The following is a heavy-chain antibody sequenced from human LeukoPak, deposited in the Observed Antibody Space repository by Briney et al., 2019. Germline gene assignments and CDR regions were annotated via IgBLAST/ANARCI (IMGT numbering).Heavy chain of an antibody. CDR3: ARDIVVVVAATRGSYYYGMDV. V-gene: IGHV4-39*01. Sequence: PSETLSLTCPVSGGSISSSSYYWGWIRQPPGKGLEWIGSIYYSGSTYYNPSLKSRVTISVDTSKNQFSLKLSSVTAADTAVYYCARDIVVVVAATRGSYYYGMDVWGQGTTVTVSS. D-gene: IGHD2-15*01. CDR1: GGSISSSSYY. CDR2: IYYSGST. J-gene: IGHJ6*02.